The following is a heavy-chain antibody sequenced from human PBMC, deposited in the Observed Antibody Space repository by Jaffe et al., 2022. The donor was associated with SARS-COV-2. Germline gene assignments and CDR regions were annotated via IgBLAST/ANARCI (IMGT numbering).Heavy chain of an antibody. CDR3: AKDITGGDGSAEDYYYGMDV. D-gene: IGHD3-16*01. Sequence: EVQLVESGGGLVQPGRSLRLSCAASGFTFDDYAMHWVRQAPGKGLEWVSGISWNSGSIGYADSVKGRFTISRDNAKNSLYLQMNSLRAEDTALYYCAKDITGGDGSAEDYYYGMDVWGQGTTVTVSS. CDR1: GFTFDDYA. CDR2: ISWNSGSI. V-gene: IGHV3-9*01. J-gene: IGHJ6*02.